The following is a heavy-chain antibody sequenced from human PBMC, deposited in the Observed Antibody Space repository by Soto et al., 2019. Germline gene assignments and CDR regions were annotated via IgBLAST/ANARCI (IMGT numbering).Heavy chain of an antibody. Sequence: SQTLSLTCAISGNSVSSNSAACNWIRQSQSRGLEWLGTTYYRSKWYNDYAVSVKSRITINPDTSKNQFSLQLNSVTTEGTAAYYYASDNNGAAHAFGGQGTLDTVS. J-gene: IGHJ1*01. CDR2: TYYRSKWYN. CDR3: ASDNNGAAHAF. V-gene: IGHV6-1*01. CDR1: GNSVSSNSAA. D-gene: IGHD1-26*01.